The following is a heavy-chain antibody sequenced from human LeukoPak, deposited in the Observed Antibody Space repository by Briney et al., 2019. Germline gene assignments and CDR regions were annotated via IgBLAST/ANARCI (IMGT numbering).Heavy chain of an antibody. CDR2: ISGSGGST. D-gene: IGHD2-15*01. Sequence: PGGSLRLSCAASGLTFSSSAMSWVRQAPGKGLEWVSAISGSGGSTYYADSVKGRFTISRDNSKNTLYLQMNSLRAEDTAVYYCAKAGRWSYYYYGMDVWGQGTTVAVSS. CDR3: AKAGRWSYYYYGMDV. J-gene: IGHJ6*02. CDR1: GLTFSSSA. V-gene: IGHV3-23*01.